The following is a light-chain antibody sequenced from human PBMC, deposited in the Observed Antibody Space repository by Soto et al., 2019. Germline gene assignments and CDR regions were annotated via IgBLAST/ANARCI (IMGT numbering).Light chain of an antibody. V-gene: IGLV2-14*01. CDR2: EVS. Sequence: QSVLTQPASVSGSPGQSITISCTGTSSDVGGYNYVSWYQQHPGKAPKLIIYEVSNRPSGVSNRFSGSKSGNTASLTISGLQAEXEADYYCNSYTSKSTGVFGTGTKLTVL. CDR1: SSDVGGYNY. J-gene: IGLJ1*01. CDR3: NSYTSKSTGV.